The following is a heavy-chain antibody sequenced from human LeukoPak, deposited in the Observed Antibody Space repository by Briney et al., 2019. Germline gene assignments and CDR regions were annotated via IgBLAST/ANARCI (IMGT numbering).Heavy chain of an antibody. V-gene: IGHV3-13*01. J-gene: IGHJ2*01. Sequence: NPGGSLRLSCAASGFTLRGHDFHWVRQVTGKGLEWVSAIGRGDDTYYADSVEGRFTISREDARNSFYLQMNSLTVGDTAVYHCAREFVDTPNSGWYLDLWGRGTLVTVSS. D-gene: IGHD5-18*01. CDR3: AREFVDTPNSGWYLDL. CDR1: GFTLRGHD. CDR2: IGRGDDT.